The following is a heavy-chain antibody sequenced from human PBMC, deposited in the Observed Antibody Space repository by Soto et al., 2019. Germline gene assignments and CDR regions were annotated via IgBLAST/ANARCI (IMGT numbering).Heavy chain of an antibody. V-gene: IGHV3-23*01. CDR1: GFTFSSYA. J-gene: IGHJ6*02. Sequence: EVQLLESGGGLVQPGGSLRLSCAASGFTFSSYAMSWVRQAPGKGLEWVSAISGSGGSTYYADSVKGRFTISRDNSKNTLYLQMNSRRAEDAAVSDCATGRGVNFYYGMDVWGQGTTVTVSS. CDR2: ISGSGGST. D-gene: IGHD3-10*01. CDR3: ATGRGVNFYYGMDV.